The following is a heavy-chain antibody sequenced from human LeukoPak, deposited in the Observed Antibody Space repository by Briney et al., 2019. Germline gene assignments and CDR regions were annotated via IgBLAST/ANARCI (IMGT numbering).Heavy chain of an antibody. CDR3: AREGDYGDWGHYFDY. J-gene: IGHJ4*02. CDR1: GGTFSSYA. CDR2: IIPIFGTA. V-gene: IGHV1-69*13. D-gene: IGHD4-17*01. Sequence: SVKVSCTASGGTFSSYAISWVRQAPGQGLEWMGGIIPIFGTANYAQKFQGRVTITADESTSTAYMELSSLRSEDTAVYYCAREGDYGDWGHYFDYWGQGTLVTVSS.